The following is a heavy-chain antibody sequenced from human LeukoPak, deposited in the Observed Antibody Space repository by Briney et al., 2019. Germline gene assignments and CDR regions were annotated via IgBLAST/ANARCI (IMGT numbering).Heavy chain of an antibody. CDR1: GFTFSSYG. CDR2: IWYDGSNK. CDR3: ARSTREGYYYYGMDV. V-gene: IGHV3-33*01. Sequence: GGSQRLSCAASGFTFSSYGMHWVRQAPGKGLEWVAVIWYDGSNKYYADSVKGRFTISRDNSKNTLYLQMNSLRAEDTAVYYCARSTREGYYYYGMDVWGQGTTVTVSS. D-gene: IGHD1-26*01. J-gene: IGHJ6*02.